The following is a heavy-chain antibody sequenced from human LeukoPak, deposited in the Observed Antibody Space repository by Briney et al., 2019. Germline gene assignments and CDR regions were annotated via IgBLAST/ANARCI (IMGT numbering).Heavy chain of an antibody. CDR3: AREPPPAAKNFDY. J-gene: IGHJ4*02. CDR2: ITPSGDQT. D-gene: IGHD2-2*01. Sequence: ASVKVSCKASGYNFYSHFIHWVRQVPGQRPEWMGLITPSGDQTIYAQSFHGRLTVTRNTSTTTVNMDLTGLRSEDTAVYCCAREPPPAAKNFDYWGQGTLVTVSS. CDR1: GYNFYSHF. V-gene: IGHV1-46*02.